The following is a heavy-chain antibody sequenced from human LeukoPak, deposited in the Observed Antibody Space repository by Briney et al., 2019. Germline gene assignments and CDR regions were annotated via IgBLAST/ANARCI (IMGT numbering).Heavy chain of an antibody. Sequence: PSETLSLTCTVSGGSISSYYWSWIRQPPGKGLEWIGYIYYSGSTNYNPSLKSRVTMSVDTSKNQFSLKLSSVTAADTAVYYCARGHTYDSSGYYYVVGNWFDPWGQGTLVTVSS. CDR2: IYYSGST. D-gene: IGHD3-22*01. CDR1: GGSISSYY. V-gene: IGHV4-59*01. CDR3: ARGHTYDSSGYYYVVGNWFDP. J-gene: IGHJ5*02.